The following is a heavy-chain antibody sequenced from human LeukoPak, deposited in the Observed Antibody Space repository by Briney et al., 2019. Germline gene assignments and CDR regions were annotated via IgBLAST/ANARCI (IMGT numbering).Heavy chain of an antibody. CDR3: ARYYYDSSGYYAEYFQY. V-gene: IGHV4-34*01. J-gene: IGHJ1*01. Sequence: PSETLSLTCAVYGGSFSGYYWSWIRQPPGKGLEWIGDINHSGGTNYNPSLKSRVTKSIDTSKNHFSLKLSSVTAADTAVYYCARYYYDSSGYYAEYFQYWGQGTLVTVSS. D-gene: IGHD3-22*01. CDR1: GGSFSGYY. CDR2: INHSGGT.